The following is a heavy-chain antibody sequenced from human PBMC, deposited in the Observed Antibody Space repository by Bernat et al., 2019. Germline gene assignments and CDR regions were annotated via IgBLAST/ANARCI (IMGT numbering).Heavy chain of an antibody. CDR1: AFTFSSYA. J-gene: IGHJ4*02. Sequence: EVQLVESGGGLVQPGGSLRLSCSASAFTFSSYAMHWVRQAPGKGLEYVSAISSNGGRTYYADSVKGRFTISRDNSKNTLYLKMSSLRAEDTAVYYCVKDSGIAAAYFDYWGQGTLVTVSS. CDR2: ISSNGGRT. V-gene: IGHV3-64D*06. CDR3: VKDSGIAAAYFDY. D-gene: IGHD6-13*01.